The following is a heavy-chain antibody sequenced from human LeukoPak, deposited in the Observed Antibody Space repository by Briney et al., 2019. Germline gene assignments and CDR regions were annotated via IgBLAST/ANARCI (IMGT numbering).Heavy chain of an antibody. V-gene: IGHV3-23*01. CDR1: GFTFSTYA. CDR2: ISTSGDST. CDR3: AKLPHCSSTSCYSVDY. Sequence: GGSLRLSCAASGFTFSTYAMTWVRQAPGKGLEWVSGISTSGDSTYYADSVKGRFTISRDNSKNTLYLQMNSLRAEDTAVYYCAKLPHCSSTSCYSVDYWGQGTLVTVSS. D-gene: IGHD2-2*01. J-gene: IGHJ4*02.